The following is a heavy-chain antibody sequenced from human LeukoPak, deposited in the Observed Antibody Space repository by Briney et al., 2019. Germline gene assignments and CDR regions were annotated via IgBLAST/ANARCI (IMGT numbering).Heavy chain of an antibody. J-gene: IGHJ4*02. V-gene: IGHV4-34*01. Sequence: KPSETLSLTCAVYGGSFSGYYWSWIRQPPGKGLEWIGEINHSGGTNYNPSLKSRVTISVDTSKNQFSLKLSSVTAADTAVYYCARRILPFDYWGQGTLVTVSS. CDR1: GGSFSGYY. CDR3: ARRILPFDY. CDR2: INHSGGT.